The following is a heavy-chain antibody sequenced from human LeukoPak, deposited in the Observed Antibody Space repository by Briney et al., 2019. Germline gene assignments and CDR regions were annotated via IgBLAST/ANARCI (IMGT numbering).Heavy chain of an antibody. V-gene: IGHV1-69*05. CDR3: ARTSYCSSTSCYWENWFDP. J-gene: IGHJ5*02. Sequence: SVKVSCKASGGTFSSYAISWVRQAPGQGLEWMGGIIRIFGTANYAEKFQGRVTITTDESTSTACMELSGLRSEDTAVYYCARTSYCSSTSCYWENWFDPWGQGTLVTVSS. CDR2: IIRIFGTA. D-gene: IGHD2-2*01. CDR1: GGTFSSYA.